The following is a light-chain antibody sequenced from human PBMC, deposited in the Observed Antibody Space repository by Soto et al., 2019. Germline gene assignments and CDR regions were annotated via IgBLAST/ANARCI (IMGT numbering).Light chain of an antibody. CDR3: SSYAGSNNLV. Sequence: QSALTQPPSASGSPGQSVTISCTGTTGDVGDYNYVSWYQQYPDKAPKLIISEVYKRPSGVPDRFSGSKSGNTASLTVSGLQAEDEADYYCSSYAGSNNLVFGGGTKLTVL. J-gene: IGLJ3*02. CDR1: TGDVGDYNY. CDR2: EVY. V-gene: IGLV2-8*01.